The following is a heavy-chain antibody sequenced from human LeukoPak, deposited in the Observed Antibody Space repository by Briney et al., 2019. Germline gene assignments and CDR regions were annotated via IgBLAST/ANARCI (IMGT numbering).Heavy chain of an antibody. CDR3: DYYYYEMDV. Sequence: GGSLRLSSAASVFTVTGHYTSCGRQAPGKGLEWVSVIYSGGSTYYADSVKGRFTISRDNSKNTLYLQMNSLRAEDTAVYYCDYYYYEMDVWGQGTTVTVSS. V-gene: IGHV3-53*01. CDR1: VFTVTGHY. CDR2: IYSGGST. J-gene: IGHJ6*02.